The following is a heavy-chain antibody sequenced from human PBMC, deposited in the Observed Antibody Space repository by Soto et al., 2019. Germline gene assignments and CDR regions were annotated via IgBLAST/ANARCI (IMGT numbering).Heavy chain of an antibody. V-gene: IGHV6-1*01. Sequence: SQTLSLTCAISGDSVSSNSAGWNWISQSPSRGLEWLGRTYYKSKWNNDYALSVKSRITINPDTSKNQFSLHLYSVTPEDTVVYYCTGITWFRGMDVWGQGTPVTVSS. CDR3: TGITWFRGMDV. D-gene: IGHD3-10*01. CDR1: GDSVSSNSAG. J-gene: IGHJ6*02. CDR2: TYYKSKWNN.